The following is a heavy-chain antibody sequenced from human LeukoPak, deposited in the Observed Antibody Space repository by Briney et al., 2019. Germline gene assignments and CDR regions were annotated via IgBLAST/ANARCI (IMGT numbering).Heavy chain of an antibody. CDR2: MNPNSGNT. CDR1: GYTFTSYD. CDR3: ARGRGYSSSSGYYYYYYMDV. V-gene: IGHV1-8*03. J-gene: IGHJ6*03. Sequence: ASVKVSCKASGYTFTSYDINWVRQATGQGLEWMGWMNPNSGNTGYAQKFQGRVTITRNTSISTAYMELSSLRSEDTAVYYCARGRGYSSSSGYYYYYYMDVWGKGTTVTVSS. D-gene: IGHD6-6*01.